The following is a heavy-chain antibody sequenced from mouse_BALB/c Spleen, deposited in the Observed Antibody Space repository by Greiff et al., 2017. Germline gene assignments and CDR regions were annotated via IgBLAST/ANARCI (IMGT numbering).Heavy chain of an antibody. Sequence: EVKLMESGPGLVKPSQSLSLTCTVTGYSITSDYASNWIRQFPGNKLEWMGYISYSGSTSYNPSLKSRISITRDTSKNQFFLQLNSVTTEDTATYYCASGTTGYWYFDVWGAGTTVTVSS. V-gene: IGHV3-2*02. CDR2: ISYSGST. D-gene: IGHD1-1*01. CDR3: ASGTTGYWYFDV. CDR1: GYSITSDYA. J-gene: IGHJ1*01.